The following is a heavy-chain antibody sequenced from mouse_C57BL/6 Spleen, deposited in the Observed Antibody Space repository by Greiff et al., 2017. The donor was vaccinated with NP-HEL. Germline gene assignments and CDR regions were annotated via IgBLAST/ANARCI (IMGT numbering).Heavy chain of an antibody. J-gene: IGHJ1*03. CDR1: GFTFSDYG. V-gene: IGHV5-17*01. D-gene: IGHD1-1*01. CDR3: ARKYYGSRYFDV. Sequence: EVQLVESGGGLVKPGGSLKLSCAASGFTFSDYGMHWVRQAPEKGLEWVAYISSGSSTIYYADTVKGRFTISRDNAKNTLFLQMTSLRSEDTAMYYCARKYYGSRYFDVWGTGTTVTVSS. CDR2: ISSGSSTI.